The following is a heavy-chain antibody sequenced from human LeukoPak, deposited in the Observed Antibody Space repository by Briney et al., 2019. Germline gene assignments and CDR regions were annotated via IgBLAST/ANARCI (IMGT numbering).Heavy chain of an antibody. Sequence: GGSLRLSCAASGFTFSSNVMNWVRQAPGKGLEWVSGVIGSGSDSSYADSVRGRFTISRDNSKNTLYLQMNSLRAEDTAVYYCAKDVGSVYYYYMDVWGKGTTVTLS. J-gene: IGHJ6*03. CDR1: GFTFSSNV. V-gene: IGHV3-23*01. CDR3: AKDVGSVYYYYMDV. D-gene: IGHD1-14*01. CDR2: VIGSGSDS.